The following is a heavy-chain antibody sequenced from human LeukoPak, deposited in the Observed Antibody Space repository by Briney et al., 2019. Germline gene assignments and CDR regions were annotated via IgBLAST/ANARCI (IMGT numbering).Heavy chain of an antibody. D-gene: IGHD1-1*01. J-gene: IGHJ4*02. CDR2: ISSSSTYI. CDR3: ARGSNWNAQEAAYLVY. Sequence: GGSLRLSWAASGFTFSSYSMNWVRQAPGEVREWVSSISSSSTYIYYAASVKGRFTISRDNAKNSLYLQMNSLRAEDTAVYYCARGSNWNAQEAAYLVYWGQGTLVTVSP. V-gene: IGHV3-21*01. CDR1: GFTFSSYS.